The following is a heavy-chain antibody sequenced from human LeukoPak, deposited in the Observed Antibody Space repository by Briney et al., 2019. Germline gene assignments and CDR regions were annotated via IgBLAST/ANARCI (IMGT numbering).Heavy chain of an antibody. D-gene: IGHD1-26*01. CDR3: ARVPRNSPKIVGAPFDY. J-gene: IGHJ4*02. CDR1: GGTFSSYA. V-gene: IGHV1-69*01. Sequence: SVKVSCKASGGTFSSYAISWVRQAPGQGLEWMGGIIPIFGTANYAQKFQGRVTITADESTSTAYMELSSLRSEDTAVYYCARVPRNSPKIVGAPFDYWGQGTLVTVSS. CDR2: IIPIFGTA.